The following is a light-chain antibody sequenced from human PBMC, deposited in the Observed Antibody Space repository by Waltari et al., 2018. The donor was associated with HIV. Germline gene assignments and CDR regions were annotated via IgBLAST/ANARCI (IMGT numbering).Light chain of an antibody. CDR1: QSVSSY. J-gene: IGKJ4*01. CDR2: DAS. V-gene: IGKV3-11*01. CDR3: QQRSRKLT. Sequence: EIVLTQSPATLSLSPGERATLFCRASQSVSSYLAWYQQKPGQAPRLLIYDASNRATGIPARFSGSGSGTDFTLTISSLEPEDFAVYYRQQRSRKLTFGGGTKVEVK.